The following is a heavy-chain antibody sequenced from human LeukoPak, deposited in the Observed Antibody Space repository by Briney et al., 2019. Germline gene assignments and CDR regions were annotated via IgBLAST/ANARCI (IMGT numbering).Heavy chain of an antibody. V-gene: IGHV4-30-2*01. J-gene: IGHJ4*02. CDR2: IHYSGNT. CDR3: ARDAGPFYFDY. CDR1: GGSISSGASS. Sequence: SETPSLTCAVSGGSISSGASSWSWIRQPPGKDLEWIGYIHYSGNTYYNPSLKGRVTISLDKSKNQFSLNLSSATAADTAVYYCARDAGPFYFDYWGQGILVTVSP. D-gene: IGHD6-13*01.